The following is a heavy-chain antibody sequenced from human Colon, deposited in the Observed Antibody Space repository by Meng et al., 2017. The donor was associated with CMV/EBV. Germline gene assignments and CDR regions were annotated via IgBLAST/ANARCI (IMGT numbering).Heavy chain of an antibody. D-gene: IGHD3-3*01. Sequence: LDFAASGFTFSDQYMDWVRQAPGKGLELVGRIKNRALSYTTHYDAFVRGRFTISRDDSKNSLYLQMDSLTTEDTAVYYCADLGTPYWGQGTLVTVSS. CDR2: IKNRALSYTT. J-gene: IGHJ4*02. V-gene: IGHV3-72*01. CDR3: ADLGTPY. CDR1: GFTFSDQY.